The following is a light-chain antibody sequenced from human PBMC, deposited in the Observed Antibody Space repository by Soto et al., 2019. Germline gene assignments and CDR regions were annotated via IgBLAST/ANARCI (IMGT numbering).Light chain of an antibody. Sequence: QSVLTQPASVSASPGQSITISCTGTNSDVGGSNFVSWYQQHPGKPPKLIIYDVATRPSGVSNRFSGSKSGSTASLIISRLQTEDEADYYCVSFTSSTTYFFGSGTKLTVL. CDR3: VSFTSSTTYF. CDR1: NSDVGGSNF. J-gene: IGLJ1*01. V-gene: IGLV2-14*03. CDR2: DVA.